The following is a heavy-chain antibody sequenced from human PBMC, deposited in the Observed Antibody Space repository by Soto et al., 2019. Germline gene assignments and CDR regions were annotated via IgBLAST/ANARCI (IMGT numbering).Heavy chain of an antibody. CDR3: ARVPREKQQLAPFDY. CDR2: IWYDGSNK. D-gene: IGHD6-13*01. V-gene: IGHV3-33*01. CDR1: GFTFSSYG. J-gene: IGHJ4*02. Sequence: PGGSLRLSCAASGFTFSSYGMHWVRQAPGKGLEWVAVIWYDGSNKYYADSVKGRFTISRDNSKNTLYLQMNSLRAEDTAVYYCARVPREKQQLAPFDYWGQGTLVTVSS.